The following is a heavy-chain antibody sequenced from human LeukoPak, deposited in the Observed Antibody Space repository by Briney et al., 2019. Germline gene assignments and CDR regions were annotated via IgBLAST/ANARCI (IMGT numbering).Heavy chain of an antibody. D-gene: IGHD3-10*01. CDR3: ATTPGKIRFGELSR. Sequence: SVKVSCKASGGTFSSYAISWVRQAPGQGLEWMGGIIPMFGTANYAQKFQGRVTITADESTSTAYMELSSLRSDDTAVYYCATTPGKIRFGELSRWGQGTLVTVSS. CDR2: IIPMFGTA. CDR1: GGTFSSYA. J-gene: IGHJ4*02. V-gene: IGHV1-69*13.